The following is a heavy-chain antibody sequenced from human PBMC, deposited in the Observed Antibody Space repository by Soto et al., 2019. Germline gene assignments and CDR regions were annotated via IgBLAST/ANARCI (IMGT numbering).Heavy chain of an antibody. CDR3: AKGSYYYDSSGYYPFDY. D-gene: IGHD3-22*01. Sequence: GGSLRLSCTASGFTFSSYAMSWVRQAPGKGLEWVSAISGSGGSTYYADSVKGRFTISRDNSKNTLYLQMNSLRAEDTAVYYCAKGSYYYDSSGYYPFDYWGQGTLVTVSS. CDR1: GFTFSSYA. V-gene: IGHV3-23*01. J-gene: IGHJ4*02. CDR2: ISGSGGST.